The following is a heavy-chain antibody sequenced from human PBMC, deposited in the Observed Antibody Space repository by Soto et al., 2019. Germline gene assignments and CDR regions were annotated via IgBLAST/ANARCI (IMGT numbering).Heavy chain of an antibody. V-gene: IGHV4-34*01. CDR2: INHSGST. D-gene: IGHD3-10*01. CDR1: GGSLSGYY. CDR3: ARDYGSGPPLPFDY. J-gene: IGHJ4*02. Sequence: SETLSLTCAVYGGSLSGYYWSWIRQPPGKGLEWIGEINHSGSTNYNPSLKSRVTISVDTSKNQISLNLSSVTAADTAVYYCARDYGSGPPLPFDYWGQGTLVTAPQ.